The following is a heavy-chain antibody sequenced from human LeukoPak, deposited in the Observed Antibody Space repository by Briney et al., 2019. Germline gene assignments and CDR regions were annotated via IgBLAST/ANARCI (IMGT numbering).Heavy chain of an antibody. V-gene: IGHV3-33*01. CDR1: GFTFSSYG. CDR3: ARGHYYGSGSYGTFDP. J-gene: IGHJ5*02. D-gene: IGHD3-10*01. Sequence: PGGSLRLSCAGSGFTFSSYGMHWVRQAPGKGLEWVAVIWYDGSNKYYADSVKGRFTISRDNSKNTLYLQMNSLRAEDTAVYYCARGHYYGSGSYGTFDPWGQGTLVTVSS. CDR2: IWYDGSNK.